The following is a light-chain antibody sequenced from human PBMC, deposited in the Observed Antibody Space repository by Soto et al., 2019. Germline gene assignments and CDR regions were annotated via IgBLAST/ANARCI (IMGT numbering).Light chain of an antibody. CDR3: QQYGGSPRT. V-gene: IGKV3-20*01. J-gene: IGKJ2*01. CDR1: QNVRSNF. CDR2: GAS. Sequence: EIVLTQSPGTLSLSPRERATLSCRASQNVRSNFLAWYQQKHGQAPRLVIFGASSRATGIPDRFSGSGSGTDFTLTISRLEPEDFAVYYCQQYGGSPRTFGQGTKLEIK.